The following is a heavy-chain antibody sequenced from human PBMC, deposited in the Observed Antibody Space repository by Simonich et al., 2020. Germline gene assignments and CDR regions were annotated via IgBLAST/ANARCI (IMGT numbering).Heavy chain of an antibody. Sequence: QVQLVQSGAEVKKPGASVKVSCKASGYTFTGYYMHWVRQAPGQGLEWWERINPTRSGTNYAKKFQGRVTMTRDTSISTAYMELSRLRSDDTAVYYCARNGLVGILKAFDIWGQGTMVTVSS. D-gene: IGHD2-21*01. J-gene: IGHJ3*02. CDR1: GYTFTGYY. CDR2: INPTRSGT. CDR3: ARNGLVGILKAFDI. V-gene: IGHV1-2*02.